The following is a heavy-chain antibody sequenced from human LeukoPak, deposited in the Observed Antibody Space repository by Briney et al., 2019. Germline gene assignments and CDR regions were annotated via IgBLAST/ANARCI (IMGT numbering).Heavy chain of an antibody. CDR1: GFTFSSYW. Sequence: GGSLRLSCAASGFTFSSYWMHWVRQGPGKGLEWVSVIYSSIGTDYADSVKGRFTISRDNSKNTVYLQMNSLRAEDTAVYYCAKDDGLTGIDYWGQGTLVTVSS. V-gene: IGHV3-53*01. D-gene: IGHD7-27*01. J-gene: IGHJ4*02. CDR2: IYSSIGT. CDR3: AKDDGLTGIDY.